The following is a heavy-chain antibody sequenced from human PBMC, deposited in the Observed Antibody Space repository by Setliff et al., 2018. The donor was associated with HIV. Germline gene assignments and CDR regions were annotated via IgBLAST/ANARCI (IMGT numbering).Heavy chain of an antibody. J-gene: IGHJ5*02. D-gene: IGHD3-10*01. CDR3: AKDPVFKWFGERQGWFDL. V-gene: IGHV3-23*01. CDR2: VSGSGDST. Sequence: GGSLRLSCAASGFTFSTYAMSWVRQAPGKGLEWVSAVSGSGDSTYYADSVKGRFTISRDNSKNTLYLQMNSLRAEDTAVYYCAKDPVFKWFGERQGWFDLWGQGTLVTVSS. CDR1: GFTFSTYA.